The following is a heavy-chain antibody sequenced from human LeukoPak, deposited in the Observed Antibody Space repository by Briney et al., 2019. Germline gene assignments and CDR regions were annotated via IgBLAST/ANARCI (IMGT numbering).Heavy chain of an antibody. CDR1: GFTFRNHW. J-gene: IGHJ4*02. CDR3: VGLNYNSGSYRNY. CDR2: ISSDGSST. D-gene: IGHD3-10*01. V-gene: IGHV3-74*03. Sequence: GGSLRLSCAASGFTFRNHWMHWVRQTPGKGLVWVSRISSDGSSTTYADSVKGRFTISRDNAKNTLYLQMNNLRAEDTAMYYCVGLNYNSGSYRNYWGQGTLVTVSS.